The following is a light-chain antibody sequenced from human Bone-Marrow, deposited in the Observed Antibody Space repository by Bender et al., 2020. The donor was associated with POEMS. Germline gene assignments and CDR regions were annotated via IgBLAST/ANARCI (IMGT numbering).Light chain of an antibody. V-gene: IGLV2-14*03. CDR1: SSDVGDYDF. CDR2: DVS. Sequence: QSALTQPPSASGSPGQSITISCAGSSSDVGDYDFVSWYQHHPGKAPKLVIYDVSKRPSGVSNRFSGSKSGNTASLTISGLQAEDEATYYCCSYTRSATYVFGSGTTVTVL. J-gene: IGLJ1*01. CDR3: CSYTRSATYV.